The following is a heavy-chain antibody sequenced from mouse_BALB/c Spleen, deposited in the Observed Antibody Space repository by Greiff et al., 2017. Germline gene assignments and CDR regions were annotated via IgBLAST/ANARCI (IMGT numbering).Heavy chain of an antibody. V-gene: IGHV1-5*01. CDR3: TRFPYYYGSSYYWYFDV. D-gene: IGHD1-1*01. CDR1: GYSFTSYW. CDR2: IYPGNSDT. Sequence: DVKLQESGTVLARPGASVKMSCKASGYSFTSYWMHWVKQRPGQGLEWIGAIYPGNSDTSYNQKFKGKAKLTAVTSASTAYMELSSLTNEDSAVYYCTRFPYYYGSSYYWYFDVWGAGTTVTVSS. J-gene: IGHJ1*01.